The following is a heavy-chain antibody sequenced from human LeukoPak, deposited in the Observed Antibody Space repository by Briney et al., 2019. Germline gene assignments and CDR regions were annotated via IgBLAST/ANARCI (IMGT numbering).Heavy chain of an antibody. J-gene: IGHJ4*02. V-gene: IGHV4-59*01. CDR3: ARGRYDYGAYDD. CDR1: GGSISSYY. D-gene: IGHD4-17*01. CDR2: IYYTGST. Sequence: SETLSLTCTVSGGSISSYYWSWIRQPPGKGLGWIGYIYYTGSTNYNPSLKSRVTISVDTSKNQFSLKLYSVAAADTAVYYCARGRYDYGAYDDWGQGALVTVSS.